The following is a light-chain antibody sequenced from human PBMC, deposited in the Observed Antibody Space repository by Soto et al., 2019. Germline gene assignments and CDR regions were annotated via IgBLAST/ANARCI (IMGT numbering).Light chain of an antibody. V-gene: IGKV3-20*01. CDR1: QSVSLNY. J-gene: IGKJ2*03. CDR3: QQYGSAPYS. CDR2: GAS. Sequence: EVVLTQSPGTLSLSPGERATLSCRASQSVSLNYLAWYQQKPGQTPRLLIYGASSRATGIPDRFSGSGSGTDFTLTIGRLEPEDFAVYYCQQYGSAPYSFGQGTKLE.